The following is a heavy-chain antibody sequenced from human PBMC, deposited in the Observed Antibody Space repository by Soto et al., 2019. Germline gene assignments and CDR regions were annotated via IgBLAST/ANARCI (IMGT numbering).Heavy chain of an antibody. Sequence: PSEPLSPPCTLSGGPTSSSSYYGGWIRQPPGKGLEWIWSIYYSGSTYYNPPLKSRDTISVDTSKNQFSLRLSSVTAADTAVYYCASHVRRIGELPRLHYGMDVWGKGTRFTAS. CDR2: IYYSGST. V-gene: IGHV4-39*01. J-gene: IGHJ6*04. CDR1: GGPTSSSSYY. D-gene: IGHD3-10*01. CDR3: ASHVRRIGELPRLHYGMDV.